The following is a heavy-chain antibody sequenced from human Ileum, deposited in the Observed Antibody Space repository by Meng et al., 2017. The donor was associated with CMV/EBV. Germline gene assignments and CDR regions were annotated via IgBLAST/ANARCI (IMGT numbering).Heavy chain of an antibody. Sequence: CAVSGGTLTGYSCSWIRQPPGKGLEWIGEINYSESTNYNPSLNSRVTISVDTFKNQCSLKLRSVTAADTAVYYCARRVGSGKYYFDYWSQGTLVTVSS. CDR2: INYSEST. J-gene: IGHJ4*02. D-gene: IGHD3-10*01. V-gene: IGHV4-34*01. CDR3: ARRVGSGKYYFDY. CDR1: GGTLTGYS.